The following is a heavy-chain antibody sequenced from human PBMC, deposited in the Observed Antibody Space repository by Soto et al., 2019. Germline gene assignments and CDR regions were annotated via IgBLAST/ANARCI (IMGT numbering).Heavy chain of an antibody. CDR1: GGSVSSVSYY. Sequence: TETLSLICTVSGGSVSSVSYYWSWIRQPPGKGLEWIGYIYYSGSTNYNPSLKSRVTISVDTSKNQFSLKLSSVTAADTAVYYCAKDLSFFWYGDPHDAFDIWGQGTMVTVSS. J-gene: IGHJ3*02. CDR3: AKDLSFFWYGDPHDAFDI. D-gene: IGHD4-17*01. CDR2: IYYSGST. V-gene: IGHV4-61*01.